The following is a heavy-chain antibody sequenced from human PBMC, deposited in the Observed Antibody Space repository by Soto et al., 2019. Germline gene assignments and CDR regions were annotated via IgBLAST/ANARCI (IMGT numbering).Heavy chain of an antibody. J-gene: IGHJ4*02. CDR1: GGTFSSYA. Sequence: QVQLVQSGAEVKKPGSSVKVSCKASGGTFSSYAISWVRQAPGQGLEWMGGIIPILGTANYAQKFQGRVTMTADDTTSTAYMELSSLRSEDTAVYYCARDGGVYDYSPFDYWGQGTLVTVSS. D-gene: IGHD4-4*01. V-gene: IGHV1-69*12. CDR2: IIPILGTA. CDR3: ARDGGVYDYSPFDY.